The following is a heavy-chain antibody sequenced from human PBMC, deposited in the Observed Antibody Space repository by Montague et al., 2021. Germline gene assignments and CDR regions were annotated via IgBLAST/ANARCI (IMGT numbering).Heavy chain of an antibody. CDR2: INGDGSST. V-gene: IGHV3-74*01. D-gene: IGHD2-15*01. CDR1: GFTFGSYW. J-gene: IGHJ6*02. CDR3: ARDLGHCAGGSCGV. Sequence: SLRLSCAASGFTFGSYWMGWVRQAPGKGLVCVSRINGDGSSTNYADSVKGRFTISRDNAKNTLYLQMNNLRAEDTAVYYCARDLGHCAGGSCGVWGQGTTVTVSS.